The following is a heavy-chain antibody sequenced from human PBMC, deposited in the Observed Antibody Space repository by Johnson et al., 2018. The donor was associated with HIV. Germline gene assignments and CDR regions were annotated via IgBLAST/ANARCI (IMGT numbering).Heavy chain of an antibody. Sequence: VQLVESGGGVVQPGRSLRLSCAASGFTFDDYAMHWVRQAPGKGLEWVSLISWDGGSTYYADSVKGRFTISRDNSKNSLYLQMNSLRAEDTALYYCAKDIVYYGSGFDAFDIWGQGTMVTVSS. CDR3: AKDIVYYGSGFDAFDI. J-gene: IGHJ3*02. D-gene: IGHD3-10*01. CDR2: ISWDGGST. CDR1: GFTFDDYA. V-gene: IGHV3-43D*03.